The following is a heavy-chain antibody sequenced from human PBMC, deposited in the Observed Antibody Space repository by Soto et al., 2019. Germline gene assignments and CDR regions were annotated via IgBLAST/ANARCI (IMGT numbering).Heavy chain of an antibody. D-gene: IGHD6-13*01. Sequence: QVTLKESGPVLVKPTETLTLTCTVSGFSLSNARMGVSWIRQPPGKALEWLAHIFSNDEKSYSTSLKSRLTISKDTSKSQVVLTMTNMDPVDTATYYCARIRGGGLGSSWYDGDFDYWGQGTLVTVSS. J-gene: IGHJ4*02. CDR1: GFSLSNARMG. V-gene: IGHV2-26*01. CDR3: ARIRGGGLGSSWYDGDFDY. CDR2: IFSNDEK.